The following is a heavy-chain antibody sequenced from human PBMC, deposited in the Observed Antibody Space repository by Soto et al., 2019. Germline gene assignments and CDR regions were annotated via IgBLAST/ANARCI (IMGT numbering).Heavy chain of an antibody. CDR1: GGSISSGDYY. V-gene: IGHV4-30-4*01. Sequence: QVQLQESGPGLAKPSQTLSLTCTVSGGSISSGDYYWSWIRQPPGKGLEWIGYIYYSGSTYYNPFLKSRVTISVDTSKNQFSLKLSSVTAADTAVYYCARDGDCSGGSCNYFDYWGQGTLVTVSS. CDR2: IYYSGST. J-gene: IGHJ4*02. D-gene: IGHD2-15*01. CDR3: ARDGDCSGGSCNYFDY.